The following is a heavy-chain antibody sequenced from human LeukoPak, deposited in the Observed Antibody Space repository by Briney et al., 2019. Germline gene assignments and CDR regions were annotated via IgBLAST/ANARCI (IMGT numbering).Heavy chain of an antibody. CDR2: IYSGGST. V-gene: IGHV3-53*01. D-gene: IGHD4-17*01. CDR3: ARGGGDPYYFDY. CDR1: GLTVSSNY. Sequence: GGSLRLSCAASGLTVSSNYMSWVRQAPGKGLEWVSVIYSGGSTYYADSVKGRFTISRDNSKNTLYLQMNSLRAEDTAVYYCARGGGDPYYFDYWGQGTLVTVSS. J-gene: IGHJ4*02.